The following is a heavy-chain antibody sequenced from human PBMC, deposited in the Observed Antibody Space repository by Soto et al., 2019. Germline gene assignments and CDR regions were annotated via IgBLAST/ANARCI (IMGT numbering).Heavy chain of an antibody. V-gene: IGHV3-30-3*01. CDR2: ISYDGSNK. CDR1: GFTFSSYA. Sequence: GGSLRLSCAASGFTFSSYAMHWVRQAPGKGLEWVAVISYDGSNKYYADTVKGRFTISRDNSKNTLYLQMNSLRAEDTAVYYCARDYYRFNSGYGFSMDVWGQGTTVTVSS. D-gene: IGHD5-12*01. CDR3: ARDYYRFNSGYGFSMDV. J-gene: IGHJ6*02.